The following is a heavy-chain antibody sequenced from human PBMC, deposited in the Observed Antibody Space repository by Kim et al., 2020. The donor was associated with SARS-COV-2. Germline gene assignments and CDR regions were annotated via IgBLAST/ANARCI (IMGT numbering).Heavy chain of an antibody. CDR2: INSDGSST. CDR3: ARRFTIFGVVTLYYYAMDV. CDR1: GFTFSSYW. D-gene: IGHD3-3*01. Sequence: GGSLRLSCAASGFTFSSYWMHWVRQAPGKGLVWVSRINSDGSSTSYADSVKGRFTISRDNAKNTLYLQMNSLRAEDTAVYYCARRFTIFGVVTLYYYAMDVWGQGTTVTVSS. V-gene: IGHV3-74*01. J-gene: IGHJ6*02.